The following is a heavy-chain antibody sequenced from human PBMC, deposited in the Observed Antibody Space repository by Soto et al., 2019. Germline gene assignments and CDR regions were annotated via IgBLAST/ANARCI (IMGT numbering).Heavy chain of an antibody. CDR3: ARGVSAGVDY. J-gene: IGHJ4*02. Sequence: ASVKVSCKASGYSFTSLDINWVRQTAGQGLEWMGWMQPSTGRTGYAQKFQGRVTMTRDTSINTAYMELTTLTSDDTAFYYCARGVSAGVDYWGQGALVTVSS. CDR1: GYSFTSLD. D-gene: IGHD1-26*01. V-gene: IGHV1-8*01. CDR2: MQPSTGRT.